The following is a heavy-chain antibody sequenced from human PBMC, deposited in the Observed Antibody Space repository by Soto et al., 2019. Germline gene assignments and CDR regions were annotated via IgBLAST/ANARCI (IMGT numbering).Heavy chain of an antibody. CDR3: ARGVSAGVDY. J-gene: IGHJ4*02. Sequence: ASVKVSCKASGYSFTSLDINWVRQTAGQGLEWMGWMQPSTGRTGYAQKFQGRVTMTRDTSINTAYMELTTLTSDDTAFYYCARGVSAGVDYWGQGALVTVSS. CDR1: GYSFTSLD. D-gene: IGHD1-26*01. V-gene: IGHV1-8*01. CDR2: MQPSTGRT.